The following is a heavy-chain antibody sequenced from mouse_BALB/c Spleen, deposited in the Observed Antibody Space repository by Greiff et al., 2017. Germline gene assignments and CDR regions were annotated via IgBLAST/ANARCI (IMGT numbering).Heavy chain of an antibody. V-gene: IGHV5-6-5*01. Sequence: EVNVVESGGGLVKPGGSLKLSCAASGFTFSSYAMSWVRQTPEKRLEWVASISSGGSTYYPDSVKGRFTISRDNARNILYLQMSSLRSEDTAMYYCARGNWDDWYFDVWGAGTTVTVSS. CDR2: ISSGGST. CDR1: GFTFSSYA. J-gene: IGHJ1*01. D-gene: IGHD4-1*01. CDR3: ARGNWDDWYFDV.